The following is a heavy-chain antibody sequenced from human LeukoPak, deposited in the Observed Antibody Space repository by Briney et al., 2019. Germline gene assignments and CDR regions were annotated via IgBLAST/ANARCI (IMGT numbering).Heavy chain of an antibody. V-gene: IGHV1-24*01. J-gene: IGHJ6*02. CDR2: FDPEDGET. D-gene: IGHD3-22*01. CDR1: GYTLTELS. CDR3: ATASRLFPYYYYGMDV. Sequence: ASVKVSCKVSGYTLTELSMHWVRQAPGKGLEWMGGFDPEDGETIYAQKFQGRVTMTEDTSTDTAYMELSSLRSEDTAVYYCATASRLFPYYYYGMDVWGQGTTVTASS.